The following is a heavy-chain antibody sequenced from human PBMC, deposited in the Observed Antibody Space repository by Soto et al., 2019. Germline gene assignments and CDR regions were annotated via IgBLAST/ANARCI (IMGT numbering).Heavy chain of an antibody. CDR3: ARAFGVITPPIDP. V-gene: IGHV4-31*03. CDR1: GASINSGGYY. D-gene: IGHD3-10*01. Sequence: SETLSLTCTVSGASINSGGYYWNWIRQHPGKGLEWIGYIYFSGNTYYNPSLKSRVTISIDTSKNQFSLKLSSVTAADTAVYYCARAFGVITPPIDPWGQGTLVTVSS. J-gene: IGHJ5*02. CDR2: IYFSGNT.